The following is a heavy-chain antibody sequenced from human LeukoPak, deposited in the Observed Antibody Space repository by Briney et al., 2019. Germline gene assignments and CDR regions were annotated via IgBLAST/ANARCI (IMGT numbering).Heavy chain of an antibody. J-gene: IGHJ3*02. CDR3: ASLPYYYDDTDAFDI. V-gene: IGHV3-21*01. Sequence: GGSLRLSCAASGFTFSSYSMNWVRQAPGKGLEWVSSISSSSSSYIYYADSVKGRFTISRDNAKNSLYLQINSLRAEDTAVYYCASLPYYYDDTDAFDIWGQGTMVTVSS. D-gene: IGHD3-22*01. CDR1: GFTFSSYS. CDR2: ISSSSSSYI.